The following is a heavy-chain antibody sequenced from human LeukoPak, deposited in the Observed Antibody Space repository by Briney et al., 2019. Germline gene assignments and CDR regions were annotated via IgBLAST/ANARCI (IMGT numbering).Heavy chain of an antibody. CDR3: AKDIGAAYYYDSSGSLGFDP. J-gene: IGHJ5*02. CDR1: GFTFSSYG. D-gene: IGHD3-22*01. CDR2: IRYDGSNK. V-gene: IGHV3-30*02. Sequence: GGSLRLSCAASGFTFSSYGMHWVRQAPGKGLEWVAFIRYDGSNKYYADSVKGRFTISRDNSKNTLYLQMNGLRAEDTAVYYCAKDIGAAYYYDSSGSLGFDPWGQGTLVTVSS.